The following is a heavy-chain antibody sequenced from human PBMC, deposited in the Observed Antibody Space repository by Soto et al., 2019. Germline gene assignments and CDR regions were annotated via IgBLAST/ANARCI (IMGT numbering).Heavy chain of an antibody. Sequence: GDALSLSCQGAGYRVGHYWMGCVRQVPGKDLEWMGIIYPGDSDTRYSPSFQGQVTISADKSLRTAYLQWTSLKASDTALYYCARTRSFTLGFYYDGMDVWGQGTTVTVS. V-gene: IGHV5-51*01. CDR1: GYRVGHYW. CDR3: ARTRSFTLGFYYDGMDV. D-gene: IGHD6-6*01. J-gene: IGHJ6*02. CDR2: IYPGDSDT.